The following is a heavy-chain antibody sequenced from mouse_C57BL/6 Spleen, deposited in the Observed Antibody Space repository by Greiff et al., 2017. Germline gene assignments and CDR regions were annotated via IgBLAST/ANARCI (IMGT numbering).Heavy chain of an antibody. D-gene: IGHD2-9*01. J-gene: IGHJ2*01. CDR1: GYAFSSSW. CDR2: IYPGDGDT. V-gene: IGHV1-82*01. Sequence: VQLQQSGPELVKPGASVKISCKASGYAFSSSWMNWVKQRPGKGLEWIGRIYPGDGDTNYNGKFKGKATLTADKSASTAYMQLSSLTSEDSAVYFCARSPYYGYDYFDYWGQGTTLTVSS. CDR3: ARSPYYGYDYFDY.